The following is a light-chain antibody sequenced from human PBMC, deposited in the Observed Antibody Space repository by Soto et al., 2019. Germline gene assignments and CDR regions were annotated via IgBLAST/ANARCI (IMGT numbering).Light chain of an antibody. J-gene: IGKJ1*01. Sequence: EIVMTQSPATLSLSPGGRATLSCRASQSISDTLAWYQQKPGQAPRLLIYGASKRATGFPARFSGSGSGTDFTLTISSLKYEDFAVYDCQQYNNWTWTFGQGTKVDIK. CDR2: GAS. CDR3: QQYNNWTWT. V-gene: IGKV3-15*01. CDR1: QSISDT.